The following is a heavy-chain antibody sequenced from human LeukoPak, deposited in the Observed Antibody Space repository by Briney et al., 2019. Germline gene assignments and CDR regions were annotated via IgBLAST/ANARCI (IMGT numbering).Heavy chain of an antibody. V-gene: IGHV4-4*07. CDR1: GGSISSYY. J-gene: IGHJ6*03. CDR2: IYTSGST. D-gene: IGHD2/OR15-2a*01. CDR3: ARLTPTTLSLYYYYMDV. Sequence: SETLSLTCTVSGGSISSYYWSWIRQPAGKGLEWIGRIYTSGSTYYNPSLKSRVTISIDTSKNQFSLKLSSVTAADTAVYYCARLTPTTLSLYYYYMDVWGKGTTVTDSS.